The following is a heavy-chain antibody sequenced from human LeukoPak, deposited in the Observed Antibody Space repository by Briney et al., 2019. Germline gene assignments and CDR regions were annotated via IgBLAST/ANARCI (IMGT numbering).Heavy chain of an antibody. CDR3: ARSFLNPNYYDSSGYPEYFQH. CDR2: IIPIFGTA. J-gene: IGHJ1*01. Sequence: SVKVSCKASGGTFSSYAISWVRQAPGQGLEWMGGIIPIFGTANYAQKFQGRVTITTDESTSTAYMELSSLRSEDTAVYYCARSFLNPNYYDSSGYPEYFQHWGQGTLVTVSS. D-gene: IGHD3-22*01. CDR1: GGTFSSYA. V-gene: IGHV1-69*05.